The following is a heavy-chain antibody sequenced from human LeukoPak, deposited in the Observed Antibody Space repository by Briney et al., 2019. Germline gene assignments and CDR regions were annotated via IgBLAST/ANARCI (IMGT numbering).Heavy chain of an antibody. CDR2: ISGSGGST. Sequence: GGSLRLSCAASGITFSSYAMSWVRQATGKGLEWVSAISGSGGSTYYADSVKGRFTISRDNSKNTLYLQMNSLRAEDTEVYYCANGYSYDYDYSDQGTLVTVSS. CDR1: GITFSSYA. D-gene: IGHD5-18*01. J-gene: IGHJ4*02. V-gene: IGHV3-23*01. CDR3: ANGYSYDYDY.